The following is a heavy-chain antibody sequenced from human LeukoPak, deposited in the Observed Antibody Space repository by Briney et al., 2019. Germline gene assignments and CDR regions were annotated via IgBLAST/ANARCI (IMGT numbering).Heavy chain of an antibody. CDR1: GVSIRNYY. Sequence: SETLSLTCTVSGVSIRNYYWSWIRQSPGKGLEWIGYIYYSGSTNYNPSLESRVAMSVDTSKNQFSLRLSSVTAADTAIYYCASRYSSSWYVGFFDPWGQGTLVTVSS. V-gene: IGHV4-59*08. J-gene: IGHJ5*02. CDR2: IYYSGST. CDR3: ASRYSSSWYVGFFDP. D-gene: IGHD6-13*01.